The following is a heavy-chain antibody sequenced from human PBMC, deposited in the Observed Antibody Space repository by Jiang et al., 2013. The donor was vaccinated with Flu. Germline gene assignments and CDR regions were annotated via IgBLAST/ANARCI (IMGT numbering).Heavy chain of an antibody. CDR1: GGSVSSDAYS. J-gene: IGHJ1*01. D-gene: IGHD2-21*01. Sequence: GPGLVKPSETLSLTCTVSGGSVSSDAYSWNWIRQPPGKGLEWIGFIYNIETTNYNPSLKSRVTISVDTSKNQFSLRLSAVTAADTAVYYCASLHSAPYSAYSHRWGQGTLVTVS. CDR2: IYNIETT. CDR3: ASLHSAPYSAYSHR. V-gene: IGHV4-61*08.